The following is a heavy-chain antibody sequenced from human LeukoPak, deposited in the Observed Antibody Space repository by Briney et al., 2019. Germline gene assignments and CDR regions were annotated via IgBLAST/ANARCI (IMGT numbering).Heavy chain of an antibody. CDR3: ARGRPGDVVVVIAGGYYFDY. J-gene: IGHJ4*02. V-gene: IGHV1-8*01. CDR1: GYTFTNYA. D-gene: IGHD2-21*01. Sequence: GASVKVSCTASGYTFTNYAMNWVRQVPGQGLEWMGWMNPNSGNTGYAQKFQGRVTITRNTSISTAYMELSSLRSEDTAVYYCARGRPGDVVVVIAGGYYFDYWGQGTLVTVSS. CDR2: MNPNSGNT.